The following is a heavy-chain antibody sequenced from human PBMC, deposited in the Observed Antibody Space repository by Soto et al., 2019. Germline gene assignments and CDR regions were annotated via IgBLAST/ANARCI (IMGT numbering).Heavy chain of an antibody. V-gene: IGHV3-30-3*01. Sequence: SLRLSCAASGFTFSSYAMHWVRQAPGKGLEWVAVISYDGSNKYYADSVKGRFTISRDNSKNTLYLQMNSLRAEDTAVYYCAAEMYYYDSSGYYGLDVWGQGTTVTAP. CDR1: GFTFSSYA. J-gene: IGHJ6*02. CDR2: ISYDGSNK. D-gene: IGHD3-22*01. CDR3: AAEMYYYDSSGYYGLDV.